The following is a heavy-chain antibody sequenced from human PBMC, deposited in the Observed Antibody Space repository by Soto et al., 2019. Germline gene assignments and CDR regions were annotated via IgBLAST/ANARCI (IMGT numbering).Heavy chain of an antibody. CDR3: ARDYSSSWYTSTLFNWFDP. CDR2: IWYDGSNK. V-gene: IGHV3-33*01. D-gene: IGHD6-13*01. CDR1: GFTFSSYG. J-gene: IGHJ5*02. Sequence: QVQLVESGGGVVQPGRSLRLSCAASGFTFSSYGMHWVRQAPGKGLEWVAVIWYDGSNKYYADSVKGRFTISRDNSKNTLYLQMNSLRAEDTAVHYCARDYSSSWYTSTLFNWFDPWGQGTLVTVSS.